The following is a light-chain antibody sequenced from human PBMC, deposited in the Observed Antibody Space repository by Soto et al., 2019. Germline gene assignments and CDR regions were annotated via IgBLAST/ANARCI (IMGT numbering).Light chain of an antibody. Sequence: QSALTQPPSASGSPGQSVTISCTGTSSDVGGYNYDSWYQQHPGKAPKLMIYEVSKRPSGVPDRFSGSKSGNTASLTVSGLQAEDEADYYCSSYAGINNLVFGGGTKLTVL. J-gene: IGLJ2*01. CDR2: EVS. CDR3: SSYAGINNLV. V-gene: IGLV2-8*01. CDR1: SSDVGGYNY.